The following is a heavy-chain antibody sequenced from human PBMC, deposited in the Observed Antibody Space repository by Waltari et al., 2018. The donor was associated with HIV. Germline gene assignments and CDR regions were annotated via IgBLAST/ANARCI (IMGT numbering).Heavy chain of an antibody. Sequence: EMTLVECGGGLVQPGRSLRLYCAASGFNIGHYAMYWVGQAPGKGLEWVSGISWNIDIIGYADSVKGRFTISRDNAKNSLYLQMNSLGAEDTALYYCAKDAASIHYYGMDVWGQGTTVTVS. CDR1: GFNIGHYA. CDR3: AKDAASIHYYGMDV. D-gene: IGHD2-2*01. V-gene: IGHV3-9*01. CDR2: ISWNIDII. J-gene: IGHJ6*02.